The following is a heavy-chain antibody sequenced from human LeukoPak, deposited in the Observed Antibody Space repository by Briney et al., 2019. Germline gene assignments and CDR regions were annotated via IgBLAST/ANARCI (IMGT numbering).Heavy chain of an antibody. CDR2: NNWNGCST. Sequence: GGSLRLFCAASGFTYDDYGMSWVRQAPAKGREWVSGNNWNGCSTVYADSVKGRFTISRDNAKNSLYLQMNSLRAEDTALYYCARVRGIKLPFDYWGQGTLVTVSS. CDR1: GFTYDDYG. D-gene: IGHD5-12*01. CDR3: ARVRGIKLPFDY. V-gene: IGHV3-20*04. J-gene: IGHJ4*02.